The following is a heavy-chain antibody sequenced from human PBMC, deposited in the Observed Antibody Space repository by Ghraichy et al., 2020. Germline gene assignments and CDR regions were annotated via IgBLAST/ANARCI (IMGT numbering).Heavy chain of an antibody. CDR2: ISAYNGNP. D-gene: IGHD6-13*01. Sequence: ASVKVSCKASGYTFTSYGISWVRQAPGQGLEWMGWISAYNGNPNYAQKLQGRVTMTTATSTSTAYMELRSLRSDDTAVYYCARGYSSSWYGGPYYYYYYMDVWGKGTTVTVSS. V-gene: IGHV1-18*01. J-gene: IGHJ6*03. CDR1: GYTFTSYG. CDR3: ARGYSSSWYGGPYYYYYYMDV.